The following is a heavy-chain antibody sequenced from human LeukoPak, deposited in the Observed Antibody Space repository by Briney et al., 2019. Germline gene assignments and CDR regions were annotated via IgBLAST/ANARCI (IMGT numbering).Heavy chain of an antibody. CDR2: IYHSGST. Sequence: SETLSLTCTVSGYSISSGYYWGWIRQPPGKGLEWIGSIYHSGSTYYNPSLKSRVTISVDTSKNQFSLKLSSVTAADTAVYYCARDRRGGVGWFDPWGQGTLVTVSS. D-gene: IGHD3-16*01. CDR3: ARDRRGGVGWFDP. V-gene: IGHV4-38-2*02. CDR1: GYSISSGYY. J-gene: IGHJ5*02.